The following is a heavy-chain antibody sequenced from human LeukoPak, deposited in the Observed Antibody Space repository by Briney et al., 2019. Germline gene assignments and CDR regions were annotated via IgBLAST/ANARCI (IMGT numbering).Heavy chain of an antibody. Sequence: GGSLRLSCAASGFTFSSYGMHWVRQAPGKGLEWAAFIRYDGSNKYYADSVKGRFTISRDNSKNTLYLQMNSLRAEDTAVYYCAKDSVVVTAIPNWFDPWGQGTLVTVSS. V-gene: IGHV3-30*02. CDR3: AKDSVVVTAIPNWFDP. J-gene: IGHJ5*02. CDR1: GFTFSSYG. CDR2: IRYDGSNK. D-gene: IGHD2-21*02.